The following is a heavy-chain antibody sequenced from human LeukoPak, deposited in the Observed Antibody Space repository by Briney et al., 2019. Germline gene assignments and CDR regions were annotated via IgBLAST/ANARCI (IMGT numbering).Heavy chain of an antibody. CDR3: AREMYYYDSSGYYSNDDY. Sequence: ASVKVSCKASGYTFTGYYMHWVRQAPGQGLEWMGWINPNSGGTNYAQKFQGRVTMTRDTSISTAYMELSRLRSDDTAVYYCAREMYYYDSSGYYSNDDYWSQGTLVTVSS. J-gene: IGHJ4*02. V-gene: IGHV1-2*02. CDR1: GYTFTGYY. CDR2: INPNSGGT. D-gene: IGHD3-22*01.